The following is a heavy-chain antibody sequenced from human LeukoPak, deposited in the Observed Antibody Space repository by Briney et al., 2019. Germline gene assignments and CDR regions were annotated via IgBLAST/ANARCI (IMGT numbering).Heavy chain of an antibody. J-gene: IGHJ3*02. CDR2: ISSSSSYI. CDR3: ASWNPGDPRAFDI. CDR1: GFTFSSYS. D-gene: IGHD7-27*01. Sequence: PGGSLRLSCAASGFTFSSYSMNWVRQAPGKGLEWVSSISSSSSYIYYADSVKGRFTISRDNAKNSLYLQMNSLRAEDTAVYYCASWNPGDPRAFDIWGQGTMVTVSS. V-gene: IGHV3-21*01.